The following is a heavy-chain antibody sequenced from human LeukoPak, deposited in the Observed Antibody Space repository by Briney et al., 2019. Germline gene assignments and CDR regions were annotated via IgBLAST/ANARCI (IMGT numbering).Heavy chain of an antibody. CDR2: ISGSGGST. V-gene: IGHV3-23*01. CDR1: GFTFSSYA. D-gene: IGHD2-2*01. CDR3: AKDPLYQLLLFDY. J-gene: IGHJ4*02. Sequence: GGTLRLSCAASGFTFSSYAMSWVRQAPGKGLEWVSAISGSGGSTYYADSVKGRFTISRDNSKNTLYLQMNSLRAEDTAVYYCAKDPLYQLLLFDYWGQGTLVTVSS.